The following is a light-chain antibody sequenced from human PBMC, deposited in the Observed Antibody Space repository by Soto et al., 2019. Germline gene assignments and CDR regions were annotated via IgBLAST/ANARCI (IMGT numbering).Light chain of an antibody. J-gene: IGLJ2*01. CDR3: AAWDDSLVV. CDR1: SSNIGSAY. V-gene: IGLV1-47*01. Sequence: VLTQPPSASGPPGQTVTISCSGSSSNIGSAYIYWYQHLPGTAPKLLIYRNNQRPSGVPDRFSASKSGTSASLAISGLRSEDDADYYCAAWDDSLVVFGGGTKLTVL. CDR2: RNN.